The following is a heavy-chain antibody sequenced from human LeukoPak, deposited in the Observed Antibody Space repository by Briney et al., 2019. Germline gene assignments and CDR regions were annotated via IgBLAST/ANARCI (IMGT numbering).Heavy chain of an antibody. Sequence: HPGGPLRLSCAASGFTFEDYAMHWVRQAPGKGLEWVSRISWNSGSIGYADSVKGRFTFSRDNAKNSLYLQMNSLRAEDMALYYCAKDREAVAGEIDYWGQGTLVTVSS. V-gene: IGHV3-9*03. CDR2: ISWNSGSI. J-gene: IGHJ4*02. D-gene: IGHD6-19*01. CDR1: GFTFEDYA. CDR3: AKDREAVAGEIDY.